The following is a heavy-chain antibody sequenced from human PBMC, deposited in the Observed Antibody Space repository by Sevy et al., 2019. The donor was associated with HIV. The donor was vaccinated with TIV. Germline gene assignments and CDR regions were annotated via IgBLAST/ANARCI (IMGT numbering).Heavy chain of an antibody. J-gene: IGHJ4*02. CDR3: TTDGGGYNYGYSFDY. V-gene: IGHV3-15*07. D-gene: IGHD5-18*01. CDR2: IKSKTDGGTT. CDR1: GFTFSNAW. Sequence: GGSLRLSCAASGFTFSNAWMNWVRQAPGKGLEWVGRIKSKTDGGTTDYAAHVKGRFTISRDDSKNTLYLQMNSLKTGDTAVYYCTTDGGGYNYGYSFDYWGQGTLVTVSS.